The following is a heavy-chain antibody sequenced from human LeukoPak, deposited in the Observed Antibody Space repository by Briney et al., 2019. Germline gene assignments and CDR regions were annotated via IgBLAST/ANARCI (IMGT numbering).Heavy chain of an antibody. CDR2: IYYSGST. V-gene: IGHV4-59*11. CDR3: ARESSRGSSDY. D-gene: IGHD2-15*01. Sequence: SETLSLTCTVSDGSISSHYWSWIRQPPGKGLEWIGYIYYSGSTNYNPSLKSRVTISVDTSKNQFSLKLSSVTAADTAVYYCARESSRGSSDYWGQGTLATVSS. J-gene: IGHJ4*02. CDR1: DGSISSHY.